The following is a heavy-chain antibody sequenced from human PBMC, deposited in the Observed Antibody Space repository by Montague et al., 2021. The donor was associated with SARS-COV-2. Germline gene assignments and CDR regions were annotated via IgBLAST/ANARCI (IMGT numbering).Heavy chain of an antibody. CDR3: ATYTTGKGEGWFDP. D-gene: IGHD1-1*01. CDR2: SGST. J-gene: IGHJ5*02. Sequence: SGSTYYNPSLKSRVTISVDTSKNQFSLKLSSVTAADTAVYYCATYTTGKGEGWFDPWGQVTFVTLSS. V-gene: IGHV4-39*01.